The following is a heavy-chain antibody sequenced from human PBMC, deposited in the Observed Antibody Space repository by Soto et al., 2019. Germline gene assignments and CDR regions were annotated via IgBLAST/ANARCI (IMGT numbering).Heavy chain of an antibody. J-gene: IGHJ4*02. CDR1: GYTFTSYA. D-gene: IGHD6-6*01. Sequence: QVQLVQSGAEEKKPGASVKVSCKASGYTFTSYAMHWVRQAPGQRLEWMGWINAGNGNTKYSQKFQGRVIITRDTSASTAYMELSSLRSEDTAVYYCARGGYSSSSMGYWGQGTLVTVSS. CDR3: ARGGYSSSSMGY. CDR2: INAGNGNT. V-gene: IGHV1-3*05.